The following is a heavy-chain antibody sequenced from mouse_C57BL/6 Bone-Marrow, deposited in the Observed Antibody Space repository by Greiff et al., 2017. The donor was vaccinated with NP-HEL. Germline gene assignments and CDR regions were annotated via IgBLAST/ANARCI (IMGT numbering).Heavy chain of an antibody. D-gene: IGHD2-5*01. Sequence: EVQLQESGPGLVKPSQSLSLTCSVTGYSITSGYYWNWIRQFPGNKLEWMGYISYAGSYTSNPSLTNRISITRYTSKNQFFLKLNSVTTEDTATYYCARARSNYEGVDYWGQGTSVTVAS. CDR3: ARARSNYEGVDY. V-gene: IGHV3-6*01. CDR1: GYSITSGYY. CDR2: ISYAGSY. J-gene: IGHJ4*01.